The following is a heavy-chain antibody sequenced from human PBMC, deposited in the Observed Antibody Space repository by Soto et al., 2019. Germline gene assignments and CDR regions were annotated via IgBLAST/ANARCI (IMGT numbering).Heavy chain of an antibody. Sequence: QVQLQESGPGLVKPSQTLSLTCTVSGGSISSGGYYWSWIRQHPGKGPEWIGYIYYSGSTYYNPSLKSRVTISVDSSKNQFSLKLSSVTAADTAVYYCARTSYDSSGTAADPWGQGTLVTVSS. CDR3: ARTSYDSSGTAADP. D-gene: IGHD3-22*01. CDR1: GGSISSGGYY. CDR2: IYYSGST. J-gene: IGHJ5*02. V-gene: IGHV4-31*03.